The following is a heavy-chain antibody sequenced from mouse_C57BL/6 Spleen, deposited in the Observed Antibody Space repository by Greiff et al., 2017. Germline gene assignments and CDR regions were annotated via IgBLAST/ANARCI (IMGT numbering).Heavy chain of an antibody. V-gene: IGHV7-3*01. CDR3: ARYIGGHWYFDV. D-gene: IGHD1-1*02. CDR1: GFTFTDYY. J-gene: IGHJ1*03. Sequence: DVKLVESGGGLVQPGGSLSLSCAASGFTFTDYYMSWVRQPPGKALEWLGFIRNKANGYTTEYSASVKGRFTISRDNSQSILYLQMNALRAEDSATYYCARYIGGHWYFDVWGTGTTVTVSS. CDR2: IRNKANGYTT.